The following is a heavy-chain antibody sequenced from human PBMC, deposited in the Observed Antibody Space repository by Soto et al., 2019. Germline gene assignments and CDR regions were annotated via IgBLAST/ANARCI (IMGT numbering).Heavy chain of an antibody. CDR3: AKGPYSTRGYDGMDV. CDR1: GFTFSNYD. CDR2: ISGSSTFT. V-gene: IGHV3-23*01. D-gene: IGHD6-13*01. J-gene: IGHJ6*02. Sequence: GGSLRLSCAASGFTFSNYDMSWVRQALGKGLEWVSVISGSSTFTYYADSAKGRFTISRDNSKNTLFLQMNSLRAEDTAVYYCAKGPYSTRGYDGMDVWGQGTTVTVSS.